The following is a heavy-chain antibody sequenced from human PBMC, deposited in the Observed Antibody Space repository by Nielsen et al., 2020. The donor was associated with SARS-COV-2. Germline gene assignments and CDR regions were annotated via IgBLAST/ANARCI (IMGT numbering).Heavy chain of an antibody. CDR1: GGSISSSSYY. V-gene: IGHV4-39*01. J-gene: IGHJ6*02. CDR3: ARQGSVVRGVIPLYYYYGMDV. Sequence: SETLSLTCTVSGGSISSSSYYWGWIRQPPGKGLEWIGSIYYSGSTYYNPSLKSRVTISVDTSKNQFSLKLSSVTAADTAVYYCARQGSVVRGVIPLYYYYGMDVWGQGTTVPSP. D-gene: IGHD3-10*01. CDR2: IYYSGST.